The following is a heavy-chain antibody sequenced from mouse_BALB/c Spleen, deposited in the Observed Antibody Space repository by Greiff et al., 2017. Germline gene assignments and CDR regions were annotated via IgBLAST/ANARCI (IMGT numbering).Heavy chain of an antibody. CDR2: ISSGGSYT. J-gene: IGHJ2*01. Sequence: EVKLMESGGDLVKPGGSLKLSCAASGFTFSSYGMSWVRQTPDKRLEWVATISSGGSYTYYPDSVKGRFTISRDNAKNTLYLQMSSLKSEDTAMYYCARHRNRYCDYWGQGTTLTVSS. CDR3: ARHRNRYCDY. V-gene: IGHV5-6*01. CDR1: GFTFSSYG.